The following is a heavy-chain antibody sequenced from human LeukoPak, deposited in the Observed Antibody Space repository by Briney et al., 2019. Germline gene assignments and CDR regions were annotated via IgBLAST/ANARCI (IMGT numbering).Heavy chain of an antibody. V-gene: IGHV1-2*02. D-gene: IGHD3-10*01. Sequence: ASVKVSCKASGYTFTGYYMHWVRQAPGQGLEWMGWINPNSGGTNYAQKYQGRVTMTRDTDISTAYMELSRLRSDDTAVYYCASEAMGSITMVRGVMDYWGQGTLVTVSS. CDR3: ASEAMGSITMVRGVMDY. CDR1: GYTFTGYY. CDR2: INPNSGGT. J-gene: IGHJ4*02.